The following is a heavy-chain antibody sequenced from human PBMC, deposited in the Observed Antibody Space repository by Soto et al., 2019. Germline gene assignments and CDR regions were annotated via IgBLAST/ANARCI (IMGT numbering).Heavy chain of an antibody. CDR3: ARDGHGMDV. CDR2: IFFTGSA. CDR1: GGSVSTGSYD. V-gene: IGHV4-61*01. J-gene: IGHJ6*02. Sequence: SETLSLTCTVSGGSVSTGSYDWSWIRQPPGKGLEWIGKIFFTGSAHYNPSLRNRVTMSVDTSKDQFSLTLTSLTAADTAVYYCARDGHGMDVWGQGTTVTVSS.